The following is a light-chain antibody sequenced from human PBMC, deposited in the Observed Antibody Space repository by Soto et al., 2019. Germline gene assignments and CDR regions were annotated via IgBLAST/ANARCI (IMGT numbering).Light chain of an antibody. CDR1: SSDVGGYNY. V-gene: IGLV2-14*01. CDR3: SSYTSSSTVL. Sequence: SALTQPASVSGSPGQSVTISCTGTSSDVGGYNYVSWYQQHPGKAPKLTIYDVSNRPSGVSNRFSGSKSGNTASLTISGLQAEDEADYYCSSYTSSSTVLFGGGTKLTVL. J-gene: IGLJ2*01. CDR2: DVS.